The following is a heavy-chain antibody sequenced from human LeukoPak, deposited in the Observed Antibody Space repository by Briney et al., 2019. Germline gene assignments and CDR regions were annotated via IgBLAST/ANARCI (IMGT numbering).Heavy chain of an antibody. V-gene: IGHV3-11*01. CDR1: GFTFSDYY. D-gene: IGHD5-18*01. CDR2: ISSSGSTI. Sequence: GGSLRLSCAASGFTFSDYYMSWIRQAPGKGLEWVSYISSSGSTIYYADSVKGRFTISRDNAKNSLYLQMNSLGAEDTAVYYCARGSDTAMVPLSYWGQGTLVTVSS. J-gene: IGHJ4*02. CDR3: ARGSDTAMVPLSY.